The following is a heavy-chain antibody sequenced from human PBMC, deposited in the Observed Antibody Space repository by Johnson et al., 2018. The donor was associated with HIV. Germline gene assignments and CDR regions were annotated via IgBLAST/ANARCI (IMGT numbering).Heavy chain of an antibody. J-gene: IGHJ3*02. CDR1: GLTFSRYW. D-gene: IGHD5-18*01. CDR3: AAVDTVMVTGAFDI. V-gene: IGHV3-33*03. CDR2: ISFDGNLK. Sequence: VQLVESGGGVVQPGRSLRLSCAASGLTFSRYWMHWVRQGPGKGLEWVAVISFDGNLKKYADSVKGRFTISRDNYKNTLYLQMNSLRAEDTAVYYCAAVDTVMVTGAFDIWGQGTMVTVSS.